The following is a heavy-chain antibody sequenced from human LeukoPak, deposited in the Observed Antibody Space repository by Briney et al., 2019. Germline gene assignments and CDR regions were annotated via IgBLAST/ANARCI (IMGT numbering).Heavy chain of an antibody. V-gene: IGHV3-30-3*01. CDR2: ISYDGSNK. Sequence: GRSLRLSCAASGFTFSSYAMHWVRQAPGKGLEWVAVISYDGSNKYYADSVKGRFTISRDNSKNTLYLQMNSLRAEDTAVYYCARDGLQSCYYYGMDVWGQGTTVTASS. CDR3: ARDGLQSCYYYGMDV. CDR1: GFTFSSYA. D-gene: IGHD4-11*01. J-gene: IGHJ6*02.